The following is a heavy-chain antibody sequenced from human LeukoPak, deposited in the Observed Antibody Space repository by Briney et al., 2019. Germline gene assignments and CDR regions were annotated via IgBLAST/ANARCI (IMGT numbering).Heavy chain of an antibody. D-gene: IGHD6-19*01. Sequence: ASVKVSCKASGYTFTSYYMHWVRQAPGQGLEWMGWMNPNSGNTGYAQKFQGRVTMTRDASISTAYMELSRLRSDDTAVYYCARVPPDSSGWFLNWFDPWGQGTLVTVSS. J-gene: IGHJ5*02. V-gene: IGHV1-2*02. CDR3: ARVPPDSSGWFLNWFDP. CDR1: GYTFTSYY. CDR2: MNPNSGNT.